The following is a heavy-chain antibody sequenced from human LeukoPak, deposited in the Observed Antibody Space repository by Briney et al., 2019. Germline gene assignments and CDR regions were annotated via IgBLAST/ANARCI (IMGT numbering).Heavy chain of an antibody. J-gene: IGHJ6*02. CDR1: GDSISSGNY. Sequence: SETLSLTCTVSGDSISSGNYWGWIRQPPGKGLEWIGSIFHTGSTYYNLSLKSRVTISVDTSKNQFSLRLSSVTAADTAVYYCARGGYSYGSGVRYGMDVWGQGTTVTVSS. CDR2: IFHTGST. D-gene: IGHD5-18*01. V-gene: IGHV4-38-2*02. CDR3: ARGGYSYGSGVRYGMDV.